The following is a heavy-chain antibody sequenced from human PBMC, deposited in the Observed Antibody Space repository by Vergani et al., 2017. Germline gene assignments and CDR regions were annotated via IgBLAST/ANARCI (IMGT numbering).Heavy chain of an antibody. CDR1: GYTFSTYY. J-gene: IGHJ4*02. Sequence: QVQVVQSGAAGKKSGASVKVSCKTSGYTFSTYYMPWVRQAPGQGLEWMGIINPSVGHTNYAQKFQVRVTMTRDTSTSTVYMELCSPRSEDTAIYYCSRGDYDILTGYRYGGQGTLVTVSA. D-gene: IGHD3-9*01. CDR2: INPSVGHT. V-gene: IGHV1-46*03. CDR3: SRGDYDILTGYRY.